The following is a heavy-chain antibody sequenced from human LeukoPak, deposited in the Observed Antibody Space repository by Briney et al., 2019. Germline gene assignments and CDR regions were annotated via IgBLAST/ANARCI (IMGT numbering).Heavy chain of an antibody. CDR2: INSDGSST. V-gene: IGHV3-74*01. CDR1: GFTFTKYW. CDR3: TDLSTGDAFDI. Sequence: GGSLRLSCAASGFTFTKYWMHWVRQAPGKGPVWVARINSDGSSTSYADSVKGRFTISRDNAKDTLYLQMNSLRAEDTAVYYCTDLSTGDAFDIWGQGTMVTVSS. J-gene: IGHJ3*02. D-gene: IGHD1-1*01.